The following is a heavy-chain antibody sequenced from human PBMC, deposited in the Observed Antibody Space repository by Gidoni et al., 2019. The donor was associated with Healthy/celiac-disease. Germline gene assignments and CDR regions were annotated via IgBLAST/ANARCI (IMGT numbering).Heavy chain of an antibody. CDR2: ISGSGGST. V-gene: IGHV3-23*01. D-gene: IGHD1-26*01. CDR1: GFTFSSYA. CDR3: AKDQGSYSGSFTTNAFDI. Sequence: EVQLLESGGGLVQPGGSLRLSCAASGFTFSSYAMSWVRQAPGKGLEWGSAISGSGGSTYYADSVKGRFTISRDNSKNTLYLQMNSLRAEDTAVYYCAKDQGSYSGSFTTNAFDIWGQGTMVTVSS. J-gene: IGHJ3*02.